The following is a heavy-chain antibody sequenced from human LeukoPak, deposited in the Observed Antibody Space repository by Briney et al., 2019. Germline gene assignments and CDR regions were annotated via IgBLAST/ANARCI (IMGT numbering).Heavy chain of an antibody. CDR2: INPNSGGT. V-gene: IGHV1-2*02. CDR1: GSTFTGYY. D-gene: IGHD2-2*01. CDR3: ARGCSSTSCYADRGGYYGMDV. J-gene: IGHJ6*02. Sequence: ASVKVSCKASGSTFTGYYMHWVRQAPGQGLEWMGWINPNSGGTDYAQKFQGRVTMTRDTSISTAYMELSRLRSDDTAVYYCARGCSSTSCYADRGGYYGMDVWGQGTTVTVSS.